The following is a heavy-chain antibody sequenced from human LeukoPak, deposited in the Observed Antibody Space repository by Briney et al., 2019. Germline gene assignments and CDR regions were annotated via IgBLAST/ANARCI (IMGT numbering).Heavy chain of an antibody. CDR3: ASKIVVVPAAREIDY. D-gene: IGHD2-2*01. V-gene: IGHV4-34*01. CDR1: GGSFSGYY. J-gene: IGHJ4*02. CDR2: INHSGST. Sequence: NPSETLSLTCAVYGGSFSGYYWSWIRQPPGKGLEWIGEINHSGSTNYNPPLKSRVTISVDTSKNQFSLKLSSVTAADTAVYYCASKIVVVPAAREIDYWGQGTLVTVSS.